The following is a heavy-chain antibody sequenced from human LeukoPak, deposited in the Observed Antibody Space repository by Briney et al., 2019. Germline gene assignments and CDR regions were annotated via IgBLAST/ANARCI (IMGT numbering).Heavy chain of an antibody. Sequence: GGSLRLSCAASGFTFSDYYMSWIRQAPGKGLEWVSYISSSGSTIYYADSVKGRFTISRDNAKNPLYLQMNSLRAEDTAVYYCARFGSQLLWRWFDPWGQGTLVTVSS. V-gene: IGHV3-11*04. J-gene: IGHJ5*02. CDR3: ARFGSQLLWRWFDP. CDR2: ISSSGSTI. CDR1: GFTFSDYY. D-gene: IGHD2-2*01.